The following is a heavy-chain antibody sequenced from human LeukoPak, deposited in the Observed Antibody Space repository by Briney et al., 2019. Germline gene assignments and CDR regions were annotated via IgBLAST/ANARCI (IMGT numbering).Heavy chain of an antibody. CDR1: GYGFTSYC. D-gene: IGHD1-26*01. J-gene: IGHJ3*01. V-gene: IGHV5-51*01. CDR3: GMSGDRVPLQDDVFDV. CDR2: IYPGDSGP. Sequence: GESLKISCKVSGYGFTSYCIGWVRQMPGKGLEWMGIIYPGDSGPTYSPSFQGQVTISVDKSINTAYLQWSSLQASDTAMYYCGMSGDRVPLQDDVFDVWGQGTMVTVST.